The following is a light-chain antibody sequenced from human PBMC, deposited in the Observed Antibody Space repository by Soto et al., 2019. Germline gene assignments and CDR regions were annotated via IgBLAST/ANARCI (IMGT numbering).Light chain of an antibody. Sequence: EIVLTQSPGTLSLSPGERAPLSCRASQSVSSNYLAWYQQKPGQAPRLLIYGASSRATGIPDRFSGSGSGTDFTLTISRLEPEDFAVYYCQQYGSSPLTFGQGTRLEIK. V-gene: IGKV3-20*01. CDR1: QSVSSNY. CDR2: GAS. CDR3: QQYGSSPLT. J-gene: IGKJ5*01.